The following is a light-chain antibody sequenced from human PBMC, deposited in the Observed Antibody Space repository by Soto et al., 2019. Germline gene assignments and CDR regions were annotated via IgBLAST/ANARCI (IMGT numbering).Light chain of an antibody. V-gene: IGKV3-15*01. Sequence: EIVMTQSPATLSVSPGERATLSCRASQTISSNLAWYQQKPGQAPRLLIYTASTRAIGIPARFSGSGSGTEFTLTISSLQSEDFAVYYCQQYNDWPPGTFGQGTKVEIK. CDR1: QTISSN. CDR2: TAS. J-gene: IGKJ1*01. CDR3: QQYNDWPPGT.